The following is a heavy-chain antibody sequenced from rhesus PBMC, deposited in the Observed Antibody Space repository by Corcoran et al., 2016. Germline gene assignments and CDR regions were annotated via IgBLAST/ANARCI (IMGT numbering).Heavy chain of an antibody. V-gene: IGHV4-143*01. D-gene: IGHD6-25*01. J-gene: IGHJ4*01. CDR1: GGSISGYH. Sequence: QVQLQESGPGVVKPSETLSLTCAVPGGSISGYHLWSWIRQPPGKGLDWIGYIYGGSGISGNNPTRRRRVIISIDTSKNQFSLKRSSVAAADTAVYYCARSLAAAGNDPYFDYWGQGVLVTVSS. CDR3: ARSLAAAGNDPYFDY. CDR2: IYGGSGIS.